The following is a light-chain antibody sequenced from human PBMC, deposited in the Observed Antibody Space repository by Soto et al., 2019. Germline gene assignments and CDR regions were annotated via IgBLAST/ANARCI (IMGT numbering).Light chain of an antibody. Sequence: DIQMTQSPSSLSASVGDRVTITCRASQGIGNYLAWYQQKPGKVPKLLIYAASTLQSGVPSRFSGRGSGTDFTLAISSLQPEDVATYYCQKYNSAPLTFVGGTQVEIK. CDR3: QKYNSAPLT. J-gene: IGKJ4*01. CDR1: QGIGNY. CDR2: AAS. V-gene: IGKV1-27*01.